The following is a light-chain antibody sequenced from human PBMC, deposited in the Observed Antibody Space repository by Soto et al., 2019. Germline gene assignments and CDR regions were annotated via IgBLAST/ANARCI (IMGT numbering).Light chain of an antibody. J-gene: IGLJ2*01. CDR2: SNN. CDR1: SSNIGSNT. CDR3: AAWDDRLNGPV. Sequence: QSVLTQPPSASGTPGQRVTISCSGSSSNIGSNTVNWYQQLPGTAPKLLIYSNNQRPSGVPDRFSGSKSGTSASLASSGLQSEDEADYYCAAWDDRLNGPVFGGGTKLPV. V-gene: IGLV1-44*01.